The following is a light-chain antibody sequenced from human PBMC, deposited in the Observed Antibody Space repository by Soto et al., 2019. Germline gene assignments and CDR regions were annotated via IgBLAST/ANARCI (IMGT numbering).Light chain of an antibody. J-gene: IGKJ1*01. Sequence: EVVMTHSPATRSGSPGARPTLSCGASQSVRSYLAWYQPQPGQAPRLLIHGASTRAVCIPSSVSGSGSGTYFTLTMSSLQSEDFAFYYCHQYDHWPQTFGQGTKV. CDR2: GAS. V-gene: IGKV3-15*01. CDR3: HQYDHWPQT. CDR1: QSVRSY.